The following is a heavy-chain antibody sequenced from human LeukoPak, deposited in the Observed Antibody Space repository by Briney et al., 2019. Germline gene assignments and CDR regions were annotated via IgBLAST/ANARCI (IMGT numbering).Heavy chain of an antibody. J-gene: IGHJ4*02. D-gene: IGHD2-2*01. CDR3: AKLSGRCSSASSLSDNLGDY. CDR1: GFTFSIYG. CDR2: IRYDGSNK. V-gene: IGHV3-30*02. Sequence: GGSLRLSCAASGFTFSIYGMHWGRQGPGKGLGWEAFIRYDGSNKYYADSVKGRFTISRDNTKKTLYLQMHTPIAADTAVYYFAKLSGRCSSASSLSDNLGDYWGRGTLVTVSS.